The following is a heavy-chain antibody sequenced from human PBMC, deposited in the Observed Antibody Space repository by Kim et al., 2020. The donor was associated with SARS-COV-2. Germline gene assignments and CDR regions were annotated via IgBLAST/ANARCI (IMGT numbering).Heavy chain of an antibody. CDR2: T. V-gene: IGHV3-74*01. CDR3: ARGGGSGHFDF. J-gene: IGHJ4*02. D-gene: IGHD2-15*01. Sequence: TVYADSAKGRFTISRDNAKNTVYLEMNSLTAEDTAVYYCARGGGSGHFDFWGQGTLGTVSS.